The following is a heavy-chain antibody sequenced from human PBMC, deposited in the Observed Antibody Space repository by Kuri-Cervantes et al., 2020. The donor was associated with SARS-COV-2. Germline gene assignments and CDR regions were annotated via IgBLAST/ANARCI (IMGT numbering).Heavy chain of an antibody. V-gene: IGHV3-33*08. D-gene: IGHD1-1*01. CDR2: IRYDGSNK. CDR1: GFTFSGHW. Sequence: GGSLRLSCAASGFTFSGHWIHWVRQAPGKGLEWVAVIRYDGSNKYYADSVKGRFTISRDNSKNTLYLQMNSLRAEDTAVYYCVRDGDHWNFDYWGQGTLVTVSS. J-gene: IGHJ4*02. CDR3: VRDGDHWNFDY.